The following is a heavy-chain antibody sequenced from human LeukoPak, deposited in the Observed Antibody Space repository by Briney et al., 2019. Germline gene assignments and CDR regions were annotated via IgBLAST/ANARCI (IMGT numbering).Heavy chain of an antibody. D-gene: IGHD3-16*01. V-gene: IGHV3-23*01. J-gene: IGHJ4*02. CDR2: ITGDGVTS. CDR3: AKERRRVDTSMIRSYYFDY. CDR1: GFPFSSSA. Sequence: GGSLRLSFAASGFPFSSSAMSWVRQPPANGLEWVSSITGDGVTSYYADSVKGRFTISRDNSKNILFLQMNSLGAEDSASYFCAKERRRVDTSMIRSYYFDYWGQGTPVTVSS.